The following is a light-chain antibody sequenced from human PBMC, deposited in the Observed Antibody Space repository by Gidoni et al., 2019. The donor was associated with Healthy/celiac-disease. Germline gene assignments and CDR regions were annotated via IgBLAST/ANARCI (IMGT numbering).Light chain of an antibody. V-gene: IGKV3-11*01. CDR1: QCVSSY. CDR2: DAS. Sequence: IVLTHSPATLSLSPGERATLPCRASQCVSSYLAWYQHKPGQAPRLLIYDASNRATGIPARFSGSGSGTDFTLTISSLEPEDFAVYYCQQRSNWIFTFGPGTKVDIK. J-gene: IGKJ3*01. CDR3: QQRSNWIFT.